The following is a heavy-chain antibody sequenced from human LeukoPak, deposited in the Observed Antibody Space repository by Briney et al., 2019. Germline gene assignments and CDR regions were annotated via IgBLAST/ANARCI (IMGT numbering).Heavy chain of an antibody. CDR2: MNPHSGNT. CDR1: GYTFTSYD. J-gene: IGHJ6*03. V-gene: IGHV1-8*01. Sequence: ASVKVSCKASGYTFTSYDINWVRQANGQGLEWMGWMNPHSGNTGYAQKFQGRVTMTRNTSISTAYMELSSLRSEDTAVCYCARGQGIISHSYYYYMDVWGKGTTVTVSS. CDR3: ARGQGIISHSYYYYMDV. D-gene: IGHD2/OR15-2a*01.